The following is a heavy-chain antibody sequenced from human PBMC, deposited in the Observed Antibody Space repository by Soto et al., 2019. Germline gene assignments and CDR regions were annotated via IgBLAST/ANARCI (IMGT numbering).Heavy chain of an antibody. J-gene: IGHJ4*02. CDR2: IYSGGNT. V-gene: IGHV3-53*01. D-gene: IGHD3-16*02. CDR3: ATYLWGGYRYTFDF. Sequence: HPGGSLRLSCAASGFTVSSNYMSWVRQAPGKGLEWVSVIYSGGNTYYADSVKGRFTISRDSSKNTVYLQMNSLRAEDTAVYYCATYLWGGYRYTFDFWGQGTLVTVSS. CDR1: GFTVSSNY.